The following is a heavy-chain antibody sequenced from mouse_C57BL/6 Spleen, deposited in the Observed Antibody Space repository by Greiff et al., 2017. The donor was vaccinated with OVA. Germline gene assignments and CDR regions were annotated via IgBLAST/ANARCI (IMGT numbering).Heavy chain of an antibody. V-gene: IGHV5-9*01. CDR2: ISGGGGNT. D-gene: IGHD2-4*01. CDR3: ARHNYDYDNWYSDV. CDR1: GFTFSSYT. Sequence: EVKLMESGGGLVKPGGSLKLSCAASGFTFSSYTMSWVRQTPEKRLAWVATISGGGGNTYYPDSVKGRFTISRDNAKNTLYLQMSSLRSEDTALYYCARHNYDYDNWYSDVWGTGTTVTVSS. J-gene: IGHJ1*03.